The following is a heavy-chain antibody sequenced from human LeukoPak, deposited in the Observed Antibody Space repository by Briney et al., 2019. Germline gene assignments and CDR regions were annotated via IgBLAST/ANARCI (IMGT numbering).Heavy chain of an antibody. D-gene: IGHD6-13*01. CDR3: ARGSSSSWYEGSED. J-gene: IGHJ4*02. CDR1: GGSFSGYY. Sequence: SETLSLTCAVYGGSFSGYYRSWIRQPPGKGLEWIGEINHSGSTNYNPSLKSRVTISVDTSKNQFSLKLSSVTAADTAVYYCARGSSSSWYEGSEDWGQGTLVTVSS. CDR2: INHSGST. V-gene: IGHV4-34*01.